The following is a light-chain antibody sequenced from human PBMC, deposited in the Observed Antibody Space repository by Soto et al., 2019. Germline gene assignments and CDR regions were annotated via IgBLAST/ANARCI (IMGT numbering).Light chain of an antibody. CDR1: QTIYSN. CDR2: AAS. V-gene: IGKV1-39*01. Sequence: IQMTHAPSSLSASVGDRVTITCXASQTIYSNLNWYQQKPGKAPNLLIYAASSLESGVPARFSGSGSGTHFTLTITGLQPEDFATYYCQQTYSSRPITFGQGTRLEIK. CDR3: QQTYSSRPIT. J-gene: IGKJ5*01.